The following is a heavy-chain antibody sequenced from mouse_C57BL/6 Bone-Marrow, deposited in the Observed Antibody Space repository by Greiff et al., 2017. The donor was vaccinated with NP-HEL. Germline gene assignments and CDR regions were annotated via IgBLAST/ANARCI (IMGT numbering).Heavy chain of an antibody. Sequence: EVQVVESGGGLVKPGGSLKLSCAASGFTFSSYAMSWVRQTPEKRLEWVATISDGGSYTYYPDNVKGRFTISRDNAKNHLYLQMSHLKAEYTAMDNCVRDRGYSNESYAMDYWGQGTAVTVSS. J-gene: IGHJ4*01. D-gene: IGHD2-5*01. CDR2: ISDGGSYT. CDR1: GFTFSSYA. V-gene: IGHV5-4*01. CDR3: VRDRGYSNESYAMDY.